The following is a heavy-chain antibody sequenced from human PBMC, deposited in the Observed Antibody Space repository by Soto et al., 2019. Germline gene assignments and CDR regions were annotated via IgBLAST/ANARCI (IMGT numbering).Heavy chain of an antibody. CDR2: IDPSDSYT. CDR1: VYSFTSYW. CDR3: PRHDCSSTSCYAYYYYGMDV. Sequence: PGESLKISCKGSVYSFTSYWISWVRQMPGKGLEWMGRIDPSDSYTNYSPSFQGHVTISADKSISTAYLQWSSLKASDTAMYYCPRHDCSSTSCYAYYYYGMDVWGQGTTVTVS. V-gene: IGHV5-10-1*01. D-gene: IGHD2-2*01. J-gene: IGHJ6*02.